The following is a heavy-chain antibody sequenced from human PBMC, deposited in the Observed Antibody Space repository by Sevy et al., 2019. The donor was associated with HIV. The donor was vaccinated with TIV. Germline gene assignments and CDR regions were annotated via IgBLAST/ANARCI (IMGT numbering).Heavy chain of an antibody. J-gene: IGHJ4*02. CDR3: VGRPYSSAYSWSYHFDY. CDR1: GFTFSDYY. V-gene: IGHV3-11*01. CDR2: ISGSSSAI. D-gene: IGHD3-16*01. Sequence: GGSLRLSCAASGFTFSDYYMSWIRQAPGKGLEWISYISGSSSAIVYADSVKGRFAISRNNAENSLYLHMDNLRAEDTVGYFCVGRPYSSAYSWSYHFDYWGQGTLVTVSS.